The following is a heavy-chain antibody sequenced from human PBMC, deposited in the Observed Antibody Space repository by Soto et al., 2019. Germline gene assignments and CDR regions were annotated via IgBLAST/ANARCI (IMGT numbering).Heavy chain of an antibody. CDR1: GFTFSSYA. CDR3: AKVDSGSIAAAGTGRGPLDC. J-gene: IGHJ4*02. Sequence: EVQLLESGGGLVQPGGSLRLSCAASGFTFSSYAMSWVRQAPGKGLEWVSAISGSGGSTYYADSVKGRFTISRDNSKNTLYLQMNSLRAEDTAVYYCAKVDSGSIAAAGTGRGPLDCWGQGTLVTVSS. D-gene: IGHD6-13*01. V-gene: IGHV3-23*01. CDR2: ISGSGGST.